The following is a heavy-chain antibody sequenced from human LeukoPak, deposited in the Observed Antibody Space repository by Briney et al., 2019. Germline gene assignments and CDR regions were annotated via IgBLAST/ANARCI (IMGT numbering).Heavy chain of an antibody. J-gene: IGHJ3*02. V-gene: IGHV1-8*03. CDR3: AKVREQWLTDAFDI. CDR2: MNPNSGNT. D-gene: IGHD6-19*01. CDR1: GYTFTSYD. Sequence: ASVKVSCKASGYTFTSYDINWVRQATGQGLERMGWMNPNSGNTGYAQKFQGRVTITRNTSISTAYMELSSLRSEDTAVYYCAKVREQWLTDAFDIWGQGTMVTVSS.